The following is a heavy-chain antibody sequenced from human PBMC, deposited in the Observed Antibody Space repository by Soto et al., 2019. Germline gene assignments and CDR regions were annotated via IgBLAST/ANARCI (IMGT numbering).Heavy chain of an antibody. Sequence: SETLSLTCTVSGGSISSYYWSWIRQPPGKGLEWIGYIYYSGSTNYNPSLKSRVTISVDTSKNQFSLKLSSVTAADTAVYYCARLFPYYYYGMDVWGQGTTVTVSS. CDR2: IYYSGST. CDR1: GGSISSYY. V-gene: IGHV4-59*01. J-gene: IGHJ6*02. D-gene: IGHD3-10*01. CDR3: ARLFPYYYYGMDV.